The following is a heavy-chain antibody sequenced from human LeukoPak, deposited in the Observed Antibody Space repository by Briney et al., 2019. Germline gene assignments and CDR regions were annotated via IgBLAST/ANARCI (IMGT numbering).Heavy chain of an antibody. J-gene: IGHJ4*02. V-gene: IGHV3-33*01. CDR1: GFTLSHYG. Sequence: GGSLRLSCTASGFTLSHYGMSWVRQAPDKGLESVALLWADGSKTSYPDSMKGRFTISRDISRNTLYLQINSLTVEDTALYYCARATGNYDLGWGQGTLVTVS. D-gene: IGHD3-3*01. CDR2: LWADGSKT. CDR3: ARATGNYDLG.